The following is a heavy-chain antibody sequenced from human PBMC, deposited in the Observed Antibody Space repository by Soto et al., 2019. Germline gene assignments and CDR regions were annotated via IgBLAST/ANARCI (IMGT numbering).Heavy chain of an antibody. J-gene: IGHJ6*02. CDR2: ISYDGSNK. CDR3: AKDVPRGYRGYDRPYYYGMDV. Sequence: GGSLRLSCAASGFTFSSYGMHWVRQAPGKGLEWVAVISYDGSNKYYADSVKGRFTISRDNSKNTLYLQMNSLRAEDTAVYYCAKDVPRGYRGYDRPYYYGMDVWGQGTTVTVSS. D-gene: IGHD5-12*01. V-gene: IGHV3-30*18. CDR1: GFTFSSYG.